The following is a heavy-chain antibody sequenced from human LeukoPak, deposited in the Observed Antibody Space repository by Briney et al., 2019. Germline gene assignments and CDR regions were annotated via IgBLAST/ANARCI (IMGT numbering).Heavy chain of an antibody. CDR2: IYYSGST. V-gene: IGHV4-59*08. D-gene: IGHD4-17*01. Sequence: PSETLSLTCTASGGSISSYYWSWIRQPPGKGLEWIGYIYYSGSTNYNPSLKSRVTISVDTSKNQFSLKLSSVTAADTAVYYCARVTTVTLFDYWGQGTLVTVSS. CDR3: ARVTTVTLFDY. J-gene: IGHJ4*02. CDR1: GGSISSYY.